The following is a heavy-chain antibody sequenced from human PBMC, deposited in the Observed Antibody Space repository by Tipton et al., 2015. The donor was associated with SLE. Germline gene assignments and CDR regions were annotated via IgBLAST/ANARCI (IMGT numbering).Heavy chain of an antibody. V-gene: IGHV4-59*01. D-gene: IGHD2/OR15-2a*01. J-gene: IGHJ5*02. CDR1: GFTFSDYD. CDR3: ARAFYDSPPYSWFDP. Sequence: LRLSCAASGFTFSDYDMNWIRQPPGKGLEWIGYIYYSGSTNYNPSLKSRVTISVDTSKNQFSLKLSSVTAADTAVYYCARAFYDSPPYSWFDPWGQGTLVTVSS. CDR2: IYYSGST.